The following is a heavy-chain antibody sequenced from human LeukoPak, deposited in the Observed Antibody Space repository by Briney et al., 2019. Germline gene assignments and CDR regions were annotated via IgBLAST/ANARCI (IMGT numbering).Heavy chain of an antibody. Sequence: GASVKVSCKVSGYTLTELSMHWVRQAPGKGLEWMGGFDPEDGETIYAQKFQGRVTMTEDTSTDTAYMELSSLRSEDTAVYYCAPDSSSSPDDAFDIWGQGTMVTVSS. D-gene: IGHD6-13*01. CDR1: GYTLTELS. CDR3: APDSSSSPDDAFDI. V-gene: IGHV1-24*01. CDR2: FDPEDGET. J-gene: IGHJ3*02.